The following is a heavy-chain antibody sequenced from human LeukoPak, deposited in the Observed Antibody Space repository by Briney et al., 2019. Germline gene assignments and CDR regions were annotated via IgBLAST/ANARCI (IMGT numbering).Heavy chain of an antibody. CDR3: ARDRGYSYGSNFDY. CDR2: IYHSGST. D-gene: IGHD5-18*01. V-gene: IGHV4-38-2*02. CDR1: GYSISSGYY. Sequence: SETLSLTCTVSGYSISSGYYWGWIRQPPGKGLEWIGSIYHSGSTYYNPSLKSRVTISVDTSKNQFSLKLSSVTAADTAVYYCARDRGYSYGSNFDYWGQGTLVTVSS. J-gene: IGHJ4*02.